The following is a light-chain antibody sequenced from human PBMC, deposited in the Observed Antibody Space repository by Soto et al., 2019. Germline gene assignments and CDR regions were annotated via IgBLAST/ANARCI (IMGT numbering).Light chain of an antibody. J-gene: IGKJ5*01. CDR2: DAS. Sequence: DIVLTQSPATLSRSPGERATLSCRSSKSVGTSLAWYQQTPGRPPRLLIYDASTRATGIPARFSGSGSGTDFTLTITSLEPEDFAVYYCQHRTNWPPITFGQGTRLEI. CDR1: KSVGTS. CDR3: QHRTNWPPIT. V-gene: IGKV3-11*01.